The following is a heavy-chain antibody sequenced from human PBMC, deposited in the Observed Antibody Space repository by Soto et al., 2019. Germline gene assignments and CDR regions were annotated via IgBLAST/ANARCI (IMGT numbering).Heavy chain of an antibody. J-gene: IGHJ4*02. CDR3: ARDASGYSQNDY. D-gene: IGHD3-22*01. CDR1: GFTFSSYA. CDR2: ISYDGSNK. Sequence: PGGSLRLSCAASGFTFSSYAMHWVRQAPGKGLEWEAVISYDGSNKYYADSVKGRFTISRDNSKNTLYLQMNSPRAEDTAVYYCARDASGYSQNDYWGQGTLVTVSS. V-gene: IGHV3-30-3*01.